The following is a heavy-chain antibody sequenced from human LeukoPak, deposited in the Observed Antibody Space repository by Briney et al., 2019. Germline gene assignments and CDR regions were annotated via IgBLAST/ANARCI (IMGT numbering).Heavy chain of an antibody. CDR1: GFTVSSNY. CDR2: IYSGGST. CDR3: AKDGRKWELRGGYFDY. V-gene: IGHV3-66*01. D-gene: IGHD1-26*01. Sequence: PGGSLRLSCAASGFTVSSNYMSWVRQAPGKGLEWVSVIYSGGSTYYADSVKGRFTISRDNSKNTLYLQMNSLRAEDTAVYYCAKDGRKWELRGGYFDYWGQGTLVTVSS. J-gene: IGHJ4*02.